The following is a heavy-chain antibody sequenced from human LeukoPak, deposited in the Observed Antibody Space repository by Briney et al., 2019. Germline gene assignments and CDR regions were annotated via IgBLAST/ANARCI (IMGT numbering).Heavy chain of an antibody. Sequence: PGRSLRLSCAASGFTFSSYGMHWVRQAPGKGLEWVAVIWYDGSNKYYADSVKGRFTISRDNSKNTLYLQTNSLRAEDTAVYYCATETLYSSEYYFDYWGQGTLVTVSS. V-gene: IGHV3-33*01. CDR1: GFTFSSYG. CDR3: ATETLYSSEYYFDY. CDR2: IWYDGSNK. D-gene: IGHD5-18*01. J-gene: IGHJ4*02.